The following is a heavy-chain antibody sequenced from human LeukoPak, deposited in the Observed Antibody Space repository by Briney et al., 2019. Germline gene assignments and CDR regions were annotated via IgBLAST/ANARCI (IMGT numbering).Heavy chain of an antibody. D-gene: IGHD3-10*01. J-gene: IGHJ6*03. CDR3: ARDLTDHYYGRDYCYYMDV. Sequence: SVKVSCKASGGTFSSYAISWVRQAPGQGLEWMGGIIPIFGTANYAQKFQGRVTITADESTSTAYMELSSLRSEDTAVYYCARDLTDHYYGRDYCYYMDVWGKGTTVTISS. V-gene: IGHV1-69*13. CDR2: IIPIFGTA. CDR1: GGTFSSYA.